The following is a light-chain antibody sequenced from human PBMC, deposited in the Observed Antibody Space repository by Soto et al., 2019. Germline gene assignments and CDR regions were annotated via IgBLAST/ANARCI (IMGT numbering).Light chain of an antibody. Sequence: DIQMTQSPSTLSASVGDRVTITCRASQSISSWLAWYQQKPGKAPKLLIYKASSLESGVPSRFSGSGSWTEFTLTISSLQPDDFATYYCQQYNSYPWTFSQGTKVEIK. CDR1: QSISSW. CDR2: KAS. CDR3: QQYNSYPWT. J-gene: IGKJ1*01. V-gene: IGKV1-5*03.